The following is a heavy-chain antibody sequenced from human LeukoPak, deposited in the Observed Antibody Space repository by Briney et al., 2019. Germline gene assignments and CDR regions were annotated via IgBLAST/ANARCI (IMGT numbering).Heavy chain of an antibody. V-gene: IGHV7-4-1*02. CDR1: GYTFTSYA. D-gene: IGHD2-15*01. J-gene: IGHJ5*02. CDR3: ARDLSCSGGSCYYWFDP. CDR2: INTNTGNP. Sequence: ASVEVSCKASGYTFTSYAMNWVRQAPGQGLEWMGWINTNTGNPTYAQGFTGRFVFSLDTSVSTAYLQISSLKAEDTAVYYCARDLSCSGGSCYYWFDPWGQGTLVTVSS.